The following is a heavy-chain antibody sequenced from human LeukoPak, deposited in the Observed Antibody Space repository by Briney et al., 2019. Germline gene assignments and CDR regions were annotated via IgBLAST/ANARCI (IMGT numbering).Heavy chain of an antibody. V-gene: IGHV4-59*01. CDR2: IYYSGST. CDR1: GGSISSYY. D-gene: IGHD5-12*01. CDR3: AREGDSGYVAAFDI. J-gene: IGHJ3*02. Sequence: SETLSLTCTVSGGSISSYYWSWIRQPPGKGLEWIGYIYYSGSTNYNPSLKSRVTISVDTSKNQFSLKLSSVTAADTAVYYCAREGDSGYVAAFDIWGQGTMVTVSS.